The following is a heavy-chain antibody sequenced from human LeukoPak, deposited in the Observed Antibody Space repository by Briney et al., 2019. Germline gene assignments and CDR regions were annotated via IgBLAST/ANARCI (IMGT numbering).Heavy chain of an antibody. CDR1: GYTFTSYY. V-gene: IGHV1-46*01. J-gene: IGHJ4*02. CDR2: INPSGGST. Sequence: ASVKVSCKASGYTFTSYYIHWMRQAPGQGPEWMGKINPSGGSTSYSQKFQGRVTMTRDTSTSTVYMELSSLRSEDTAVYYCARTIVDGGTSHWGQGTLVTVSS. CDR3: ARTIVDGGTSH. D-gene: IGHD2-15*01.